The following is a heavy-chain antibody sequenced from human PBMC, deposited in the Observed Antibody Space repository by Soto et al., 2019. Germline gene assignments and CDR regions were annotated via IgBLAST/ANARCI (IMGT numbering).Heavy chain of an antibody. D-gene: IGHD2-15*01. CDR2: IRSKAYGGTT. Sequence: GGSLRLSCTASGFTFGDYAMSWFRQAPGKGLEWVGFIRSKAYGGTTEYAASVKGRFTISRDDSKSIAYLQMNSLKTEDTAVYYCTRDLPPPYVVNAFDIWGQGTMVTVSS. J-gene: IGHJ3*02. CDR1: GFTFGDYA. CDR3: TRDLPPPYVVNAFDI. V-gene: IGHV3-49*03.